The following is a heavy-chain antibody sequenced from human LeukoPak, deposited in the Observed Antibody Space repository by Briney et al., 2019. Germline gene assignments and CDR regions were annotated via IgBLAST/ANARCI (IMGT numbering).Heavy chain of an antibody. CDR3: ATRGDYSDTSGNSYDALDI. J-gene: IGHJ3*02. CDR2: ISSSRSYI. CDR1: GFTFSSYS. Sequence: GGSLRLSCAASGFTFSSYSMNWVRQAPGKGLEWVSSISSSRSYIYYADSVKGRFTISRDNAKNSLYLQMNSLRAEDTAVYYCATRGDYSDTSGNSYDALDIWGQGTMVTVSS. D-gene: IGHD3-22*01. V-gene: IGHV3-21*01.